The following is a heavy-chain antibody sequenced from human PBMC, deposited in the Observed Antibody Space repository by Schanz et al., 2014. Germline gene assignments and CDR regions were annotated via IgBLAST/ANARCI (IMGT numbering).Heavy chain of an antibody. V-gene: IGHV3-23*01. D-gene: IGHD6-13*01. Sequence: EVQLLESGGALEQPGGSLRLSCAASGFTFSNYAMNWVRQAPGKGLKWVSGIRGSGGSTYYADSVKGRFTISRDNSKNTLYLRMNGLRAEDTAVYYCAKEFSSSWWYGMDVWGQGTTVTVSS. CDR3: AKEFSSSWWYGMDV. CDR1: GFTFSNYA. J-gene: IGHJ6*02. CDR2: IRGSGGST.